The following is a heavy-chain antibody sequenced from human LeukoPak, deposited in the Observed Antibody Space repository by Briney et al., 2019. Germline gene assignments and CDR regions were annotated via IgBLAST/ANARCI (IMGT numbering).Heavy chain of an antibody. V-gene: IGHV3-7*01. J-gene: IGHJ4*02. D-gene: IGHD2-2*01. CDR1: GFTFSSYW. CDR3: AREFCSSTICYFDY. CDR2: INKDGSEK. Sequence: GGSLRLSCAASGFTFSSYWMSWVRQAPGKGLEWVANINKDGSEKYYVDSVKGRFTISRDNAKNSLYLQMNSLRAGDTAVYYCAREFCSSTICYFDYWGQGTLVTVSS.